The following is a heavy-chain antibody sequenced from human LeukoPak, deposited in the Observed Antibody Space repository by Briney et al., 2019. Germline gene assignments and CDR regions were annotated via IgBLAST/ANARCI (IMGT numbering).Heavy chain of an antibody. D-gene: IGHD3-22*01. CDR2: INPSGGST. Sequence: ASVNVSCKASGYTFTSYYMHWVRQAPGQGLEWMGIINPSGGSTSYAQKFQGRVTMTRDTSTSTVYMELSSLRSEDTAVYYCARDRGPYYYDSSGPDAFDIWGQGTMVTVSS. J-gene: IGHJ3*02. CDR1: GYTFTSYY. V-gene: IGHV1-46*01. CDR3: ARDRGPYYYDSSGPDAFDI.